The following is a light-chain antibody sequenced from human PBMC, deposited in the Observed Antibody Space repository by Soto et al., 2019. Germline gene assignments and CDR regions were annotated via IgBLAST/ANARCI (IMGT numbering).Light chain of an antibody. V-gene: IGKV3-15*01. CDR1: QSVSSN. Sequence: EIVMTQSPATLSVSPGERATLSCRASQSVSSNLDWYQQKPGQAPRLLIYGASTRATGIPARFSGSGSGTEFSLTIRSLQSEYFADYYCQQYNNWPLLTFGGGTKVQIK. CDR3: QQYNNWPLLT. CDR2: GAS. J-gene: IGKJ4*01.